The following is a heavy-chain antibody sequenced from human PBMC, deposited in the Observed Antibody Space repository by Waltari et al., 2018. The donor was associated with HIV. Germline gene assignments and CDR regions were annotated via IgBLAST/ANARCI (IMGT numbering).Heavy chain of an antibody. CDR1: GYTLTELS. Sequence: QVQLVQSGAEVKKPGASVKVSCKVSGYTLTELSMHWVRQAPGKGLEWMGGFDPEDGETIYAQKFQGRVTMTEDTSTDTAYMELSSLRSEDTAVYYCATGYDYVWGSYRNWYFDLWGRGTLVTVSS. D-gene: IGHD3-16*02. CDR3: ATGYDYVWGSYRNWYFDL. V-gene: IGHV1-24*01. J-gene: IGHJ2*01. CDR2: FDPEDGET.